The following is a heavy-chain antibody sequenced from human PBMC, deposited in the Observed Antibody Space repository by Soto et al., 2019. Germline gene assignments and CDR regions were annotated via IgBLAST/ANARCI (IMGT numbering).Heavy chain of an antibody. Sequence: QVQLVASGGGVVQPGRSLRLSCAASGFTYSSYAMHWVRQAPGKGLEWVAVISYDGGNKYYADSVKGRFTICRKNSKNTLYLQMNSLRAENTAVYYCASAGVRETTRPWSLVEYWGQGTLVTVSS. CDR2: ISYDGGNK. J-gene: IGHJ4*02. D-gene: IGHD2-8*01. V-gene: IGHV3-30-3*01. CDR3: ASAGVRETTRPWSLVEY. CDR1: GFTYSSYA.